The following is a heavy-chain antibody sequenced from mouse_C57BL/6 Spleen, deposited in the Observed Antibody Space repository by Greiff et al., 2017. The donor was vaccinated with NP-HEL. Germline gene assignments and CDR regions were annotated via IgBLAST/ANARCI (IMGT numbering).Heavy chain of an antibody. V-gene: IGHV1-69*01. CDR3: ARAPIYDGYYFDY. J-gene: IGHJ2*01. Sequence: VQLQQSGAELVMPGASVKLSCKASGYTFTSYWMHWVKQRPGQGLEWIGEIDPSDSYTNYNQKFKGKSTLTVDKSSSTAYMQLSSLTSEDSAVYYCARAPIYDGYYFDYWGQGTTLTVSS. CDR2: IDPSDSYT. D-gene: IGHD2-3*01. CDR1: GYTFTSYW.